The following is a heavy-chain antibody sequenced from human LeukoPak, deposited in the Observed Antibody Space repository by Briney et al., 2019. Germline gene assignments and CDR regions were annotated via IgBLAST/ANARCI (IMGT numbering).Heavy chain of an antibody. CDR3: ARDDGGLREALFDY. J-gene: IGHJ4*02. CDR1: GFTFSSYS. D-gene: IGHD4-17*01. CDR2: ISSSSSYI. V-gene: IGHV3-21*01. Sequence: GGSLRLSCAASGFTFSSYSMNWVRQAPGEGLEWVSSISSSSSYIYYADSVKGRFTISRDNAKNSLYLQMNSLRAEDTAVYYCARDDGGLREALFDYWGQGTLVTVSS.